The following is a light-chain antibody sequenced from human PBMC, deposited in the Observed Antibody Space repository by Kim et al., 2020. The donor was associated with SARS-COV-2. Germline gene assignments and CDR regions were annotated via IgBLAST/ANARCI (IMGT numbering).Light chain of an antibody. J-gene: IGKJ4*01. CDR1: QSLSTSY. V-gene: IGKV3-20*01. CDR3: LQYDTSLT. Sequence: EIVLTQSPGTLSLSPGERATLSCRASQSLSTSYLAWYQQKPGQAPRLLIYDASKRATGIPDRFSGSGSGTQFTLTISGLEPEDFAVYFCLQYDTSLTFGGGTKVDIK. CDR2: DAS.